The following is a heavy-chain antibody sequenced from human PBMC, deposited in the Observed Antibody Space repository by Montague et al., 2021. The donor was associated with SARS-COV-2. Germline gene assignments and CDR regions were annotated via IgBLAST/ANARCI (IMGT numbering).Heavy chain of an antibody. Sequence: SETLSLTCAVSGGSISSSNWWSWVRQPPGKGLEGIGEIYHSGSTNYNPSLKSRVTISVDKSKNQFSLKLSSVTAADTAVYYCARGPYYYDSSGYPYYYYYGMDVWGQGTTVTVSS. CDR3: ARGPYYYDSSGYPYYYYYGMDV. D-gene: IGHD3-22*01. V-gene: IGHV4-4*02. J-gene: IGHJ6*02. CDR1: GGSISSSNW. CDR2: IYHSGST.